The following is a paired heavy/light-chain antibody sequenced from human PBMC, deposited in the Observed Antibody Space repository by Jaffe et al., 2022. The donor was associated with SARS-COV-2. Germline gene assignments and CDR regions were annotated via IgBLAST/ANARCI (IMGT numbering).Light chain of an antibody. CDR1: SSNIGAPYD. CDR3: QSPDNSLRGSV. V-gene: IGLV1-40*01. Sequence: QSVLTQPPSVSGAPGQRVTISCTGGSSNIGAPYDVSWYQQLPGTAPKLLVYGNNNRPSGVPARFSASQSGTSASLAISGLQAEDEGDYYCQSPDNSLRGSVFGGGTKLTVL. CDR2: GNN. J-gene: IGLJ2*01.
Heavy chain of an antibody. CDR2: IYDSGGA. V-gene: IGHV4-39*01. CDR1: GGSISGGGFY. J-gene: IGHJ3*02. CDR3: ARHERRGTYYALTGTYLGAPFDI. D-gene: IGHD3-9*01. Sequence: QLQLQESGPGLVRPSEILSLACTVSGGSISGGGFYWGWIRQPPGKGLEWIGTIYDSGGAYYHPSLRGRVTISVDTPKNQFFLKLESVTAADTAVYYCARHERRGTYYALTGTYLGAPFDIWGQGTMVTVSS.